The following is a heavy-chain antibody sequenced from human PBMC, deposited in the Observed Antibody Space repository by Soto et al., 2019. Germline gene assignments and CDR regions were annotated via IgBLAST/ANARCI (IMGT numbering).Heavy chain of an antibody. CDR2: ISSSGSTI. V-gene: IGHV3-48*04. J-gene: IGHJ4*02. CDR3: AREGDTAMGYNDY. D-gene: IGHD5-18*01. Sequence: TGGSLRLSCAASGFTFSSYSMNWVRQAPGKGLEWVSYISSSGSTIYYADSVKGRFTISRDNAKNSLYLQMNSLRAEDTAVYYCAREGDTAMGYNDYWGQGTLVTAPQ. CDR1: GFTFSSYS.